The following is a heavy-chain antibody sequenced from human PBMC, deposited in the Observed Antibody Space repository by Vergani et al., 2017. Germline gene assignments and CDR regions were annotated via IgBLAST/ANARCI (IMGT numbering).Heavy chain of an antibody. Sequence: QLQLQESGSGLVKPSQTLSLTCAVSGGSISSGGYSWSWIRQPPGKGLEWIGYIYHSGSTYYNPSLKSRVTLSVDRSKNQFSLKLSSVTAADTAVYYCARARYYYDSSGYYPYWYFDLWGRGTLVTVSS. CDR2: IYHSGST. CDR1: GGSISSGGYS. CDR3: ARARYYYDSSGYYPYWYFDL. D-gene: IGHD3-22*01. J-gene: IGHJ2*01. V-gene: IGHV4-30-2*01.